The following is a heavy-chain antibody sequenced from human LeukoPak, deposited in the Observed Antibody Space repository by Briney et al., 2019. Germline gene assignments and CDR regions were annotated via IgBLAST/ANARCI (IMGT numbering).Heavy chain of an antibody. D-gene: IGHD3-3*01. J-gene: IGHJ5*02. CDR1: GGAITSYY. Sequence: SSETLSLTCSVSGGAITSYYWSWIRQPPGKGLEWIGYIYYSGSSNYNPSLKSRVIMSVDTSKNQFSLKLSSVTAADTAVYYCARYNYDFWSGYSKWFDPWGQGTLVTVSS. CDR2: IYYSGSS. V-gene: IGHV4-59*01. CDR3: ARYNYDFWSGYSKWFDP.